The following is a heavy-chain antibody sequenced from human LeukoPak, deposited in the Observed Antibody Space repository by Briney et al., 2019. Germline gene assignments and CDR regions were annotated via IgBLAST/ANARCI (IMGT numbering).Heavy chain of an antibody. CDR2: IYYSGTT. J-gene: IGHJ2*01. D-gene: IGHD3-16*02. V-gene: IGHV4-59*08. CDR3: ARQTISFIGPSSFDL. CDR1: GGSFSGYY. Sequence: PSETLSLTCAVYGGSFSGYYWSWIRQPPGKGLEWIGYIYYSGTTNYNPSLKSRVTISVDTSKNQFSLKLTSVTAADTAVYYCARQTISFIGPSSFDLWGRGTLVTVSS.